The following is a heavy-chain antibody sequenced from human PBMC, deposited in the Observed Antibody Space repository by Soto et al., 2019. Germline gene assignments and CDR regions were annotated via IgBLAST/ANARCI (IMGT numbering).Heavy chain of an antibody. CDR1: GFTFSSYG. CDR3: ARDRYAAAGTGYYYYMDV. CDR2: IWYDGSNK. J-gene: IGHJ6*03. D-gene: IGHD6-13*01. Sequence: LSLTCAASGFTFSSYGMHWVRQAPGKGLEWVAVIWYDGSNKYYADSVKGRFTISRDNSKNTLYLQMNSLRAEDTAVYYCARDRYAAAGTGYYYYMDVWGKGTTVTVSS. V-gene: IGHV3-33*01.